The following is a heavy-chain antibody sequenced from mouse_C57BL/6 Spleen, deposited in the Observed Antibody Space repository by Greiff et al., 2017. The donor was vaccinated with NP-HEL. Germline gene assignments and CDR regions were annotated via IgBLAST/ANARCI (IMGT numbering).Heavy chain of an antibody. D-gene: IGHD2-3*01. J-gene: IGHJ4*01. CDR2: IYPRSGNT. CDR1: GYTFTSYG. Sequence: VQLQQSGAELARPGASVKLSCKASGYTFTSYGISWVKQRTGQGLEWIGEIYPRSGNTYYNEKFKGKATLTADKSSSTAYMELRSLTSEDSAVYFCARSNDGYDYYAMDDWGQGTSVTVSS. V-gene: IGHV1-81*01. CDR3: ARSNDGYDYYAMDD.